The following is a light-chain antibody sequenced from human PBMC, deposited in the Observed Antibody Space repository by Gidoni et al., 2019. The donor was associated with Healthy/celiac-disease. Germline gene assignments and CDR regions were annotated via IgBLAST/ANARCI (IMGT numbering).Light chain of an antibody. CDR2: GAS. V-gene: IGKV3-15*01. CDR1: QSGSSN. J-gene: IGKJ4*02. Sequence: DILVTKSPATLSVAPGERATLSCRASQSGSSNLAWYQQKPGQAPRLLIYGASNRATGIPARFSGSGSGTDFTLTISSVQAEDVAVYYCQQDNNWPPTFGGGTKVEIK. CDR3: QQDNNWPPT.